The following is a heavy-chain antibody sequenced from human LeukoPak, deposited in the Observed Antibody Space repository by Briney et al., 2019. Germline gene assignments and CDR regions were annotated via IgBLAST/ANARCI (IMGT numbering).Heavy chain of an antibody. CDR2: IIPIFGTA. Sequence: SVKVSCKASGYTFTSYAISWVRQAPGQGLEWMGGIIPIFGTANYAQKFQGRVTITTDESTSTAYMELSSLRSEDTAVYYCARRKWELSSPFDYWGQGTLVTVSS. CDR3: ARRKWELSSPFDY. D-gene: IGHD1-26*01. V-gene: IGHV1-69*05. J-gene: IGHJ4*02. CDR1: GYTFTSYA.